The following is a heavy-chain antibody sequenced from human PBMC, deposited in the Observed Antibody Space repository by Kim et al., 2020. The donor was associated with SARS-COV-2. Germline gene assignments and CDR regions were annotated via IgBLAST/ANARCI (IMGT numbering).Heavy chain of an antibody. J-gene: IGHJ6*02. V-gene: IGHV3-23*01. CDR2: ISGRGGST. Sequence: GGSLRLSCAASGFTFSSYAMSWVRQAPGKGLEWVSAISGRGGSTYYADSVKGRFTISRDNSKNTLYLQMNSLRAEDTAVYYCAKDLESITMVRGVPYYYYCMVVWGQGTKVTVSS. CDR3: AKDLESITMVRGVPYYYYCMVV. D-gene: IGHD3-10*01. CDR1: GFTFSSYA.